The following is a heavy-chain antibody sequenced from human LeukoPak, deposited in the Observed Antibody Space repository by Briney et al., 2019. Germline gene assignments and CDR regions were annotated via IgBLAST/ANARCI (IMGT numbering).Heavy chain of an antibody. CDR2: IIPVLGVS. CDR3: ARASLSTVSKSPLGY. Sequence: ASVKDSCKASGGSFSSFVITWVRQAPGQGLEWMGRIIPVLGVSNFAQKFQGRVTITADKSTNTAHMELSRLESGDTAVYYCARASLSTVSKSPLGYWGQGTLVTVSS. D-gene: IGHD4-11*01. CDR1: GGSFSSFV. J-gene: IGHJ4*02. V-gene: IGHV1-69*04.